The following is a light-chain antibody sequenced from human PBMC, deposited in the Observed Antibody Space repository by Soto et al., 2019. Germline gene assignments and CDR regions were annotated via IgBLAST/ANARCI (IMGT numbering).Light chain of an antibody. V-gene: IGKV3-15*01. CDR1: QSVSSN. CDR2: AAS. CDR3: QQYNRWPLT. J-gene: IGKJ4*01. Sequence: EIVMPQSPATLSASPGERVTLSCRASQSVSSNLAWYQHKPGQAPNLLIYAASTWASGIPARFSGSGSGTEFTLTISSLQSEDVAVYYCQQYNRWPLTFGGGTKVEIK.